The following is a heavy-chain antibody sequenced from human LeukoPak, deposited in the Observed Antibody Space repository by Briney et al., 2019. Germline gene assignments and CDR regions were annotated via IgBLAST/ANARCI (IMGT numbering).Heavy chain of an antibody. V-gene: IGHV4-30-4*01. D-gene: IGHD2-2*02. CDR2: IYYSGST. Sequence: SQTLSLTCTVSGGSISSGDYYWSWIRQPPGKGLEWIGYIYYSGSTYYNPSLKSRVTISVDTSKNQFSLKLSSVTAADTAVYYCASTERGKYCSSTSCYIFDYWGQGTLVTVSS. CDR3: ASTERGKYCSSTSCYIFDY. J-gene: IGHJ4*02. CDR1: GGSISSGDYY.